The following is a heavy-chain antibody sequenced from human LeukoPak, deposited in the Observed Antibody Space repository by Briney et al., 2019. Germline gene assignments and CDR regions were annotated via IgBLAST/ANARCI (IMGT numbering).Heavy chain of an antibody. D-gene: IGHD2-2*01. CDR2: ISGSGGST. Sequence: GGSLRLSCAASGFTFSSYAMSWVGQAPGKGLEWVSAISGSGGSTYYADSVKGRFTISRDNSKNTLYLQMNSLRAEDTAVYYCAKDQNRYCSSTSCYLIDYWGQGTLVTVSS. J-gene: IGHJ4*02. V-gene: IGHV3-23*01. CDR1: GFTFSSYA. CDR3: AKDQNRYCSSTSCYLIDY.